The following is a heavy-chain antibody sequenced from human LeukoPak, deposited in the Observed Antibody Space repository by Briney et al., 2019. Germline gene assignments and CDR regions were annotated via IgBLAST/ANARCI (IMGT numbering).Heavy chain of an antibody. J-gene: IGHJ3*02. CDR2: ISYDGSNK. V-gene: IGHV3-30-3*01. CDR1: GFTFSSYA. CDR3: ARSENDAFDI. Sequence: PGGSLRLSCAASGFTFSSYAMHWVRQAPDKGLEWVAVISYDGSNKYYADSVKGRFTISRDNSKNTLYLQMNSLRAEDTAVYYCARSENDAFDIWGQGTMVTVSS.